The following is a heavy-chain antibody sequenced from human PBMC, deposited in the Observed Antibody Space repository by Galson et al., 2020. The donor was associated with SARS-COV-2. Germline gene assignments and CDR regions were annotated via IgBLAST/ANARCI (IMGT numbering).Heavy chain of an antibody. D-gene: IGHD3-22*01. J-gene: IGHJ3*02. Sequence: QAGGSLRLSCAASGFTVSSKYMSWVRQAPGKGLEWVSVLYSGGFTYYADSVKGRFTISRDNSKNTLYLQMNSLRAEDTAVYYCARETHYYDSSGYYVSDGFDIWGQGTMVTVSS. CDR1: GFTVSSKY. CDR3: ARETHYYDSSGYYVSDGFDI. CDR2: LYSGGFT. V-gene: IGHV3-53*01.